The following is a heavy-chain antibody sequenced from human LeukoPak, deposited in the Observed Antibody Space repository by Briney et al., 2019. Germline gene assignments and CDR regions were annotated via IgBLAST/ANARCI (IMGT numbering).Heavy chain of an antibody. D-gene: IGHD6-19*01. Sequence: GASVTVSFKASGGTFSSYAISWVRQAPGQGLEWMGGIIPIFGTANYAQKFQGRVTITADESTSTAYMELSSLRSEDTAVYYCAREQSVAGPYFDYWGQGTLVTVSS. CDR1: GGTFSSYA. J-gene: IGHJ4*02. CDR3: AREQSVAGPYFDY. V-gene: IGHV1-69*13. CDR2: IIPIFGTA.